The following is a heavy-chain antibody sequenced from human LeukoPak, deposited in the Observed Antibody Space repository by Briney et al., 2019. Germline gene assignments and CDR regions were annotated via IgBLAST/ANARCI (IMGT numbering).Heavy chain of an antibody. Sequence: GSLRLSCAASGFPFSSYGMHWVRQAPGKGLEWVAVTWHDGSYKYYGDSVKGRFTISRDNSRNTLYLQMNSLRAEDTAVYYCASGDYSNGWHLDFWGQGTLVTVSS. CDR3: ASGDYSNGWHLDF. J-gene: IGHJ4*02. D-gene: IGHD6-19*01. CDR1: GFPFSSYG. CDR2: TWHDGSYK. V-gene: IGHV3-33*01.